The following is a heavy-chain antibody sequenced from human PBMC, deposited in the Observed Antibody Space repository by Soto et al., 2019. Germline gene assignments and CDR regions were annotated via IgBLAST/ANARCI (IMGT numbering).Heavy chain of an antibody. J-gene: IGHJ3*01. CDR2: INHSGST. D-gene: IGHD2-15*01. CDR3: ARGVVAATF. Sequence: SETLSLTCAVYGGSFSGYYWSWIRQPPGKGLEWIGEINHSGSTNYNPSLKSRVTISVDTSKNQFSLKLSSVTAADTAVYYCARGVVAATFWGQGTMVTVSS. CDR1: GGSFSGYY. V-gene: IGHV4-34*01.